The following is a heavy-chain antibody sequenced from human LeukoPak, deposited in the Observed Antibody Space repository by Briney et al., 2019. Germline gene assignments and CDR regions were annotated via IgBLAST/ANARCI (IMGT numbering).Heavy chain of an antibody. CDR1: GASIRSYY. J-gene: IGHJ6*02. Sequence: SETLSLTCTISGASIRSYYWSWIRQPAGKGLEWIGRVYISGGNNYNPSPKSRVTMSVDTSKNQFSLNLNSVTAADTAVYYCARELGDSSGPEYYHGMDVWGQGTTVTVSS. V-gene: IGHV4-4*07. CDR3: ARELGDSSGPEYYHGMDV. CDR2: VYISGGN. D-gene: IGHD6-19*01.